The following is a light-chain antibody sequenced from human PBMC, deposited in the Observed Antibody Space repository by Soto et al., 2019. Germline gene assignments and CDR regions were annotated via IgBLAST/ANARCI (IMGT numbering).Light chain of an antibody. J-gene: IGLJ2*01. Sequence: QSALTQPPSVSGAPGQRLTISCTGSSSNSGAGYDVHWYQQLPGTAPKLLIYGNSNRPSGVPDRFSGSKSGTSASLAITGLQAEDEADYYCQSYDSSLSGVVFGGGTKLTVL. CDR2: GNS. CDR1: SSNSGAGYD. CDR3: QSYDSSLSGVV. V-gene: IGLV1-40*01.